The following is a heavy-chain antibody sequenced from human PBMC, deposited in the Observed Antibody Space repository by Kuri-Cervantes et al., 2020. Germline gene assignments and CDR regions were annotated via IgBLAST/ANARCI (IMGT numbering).Heavy chain of an antibody. V-gene: IGHV4-4*07. CDR3: ARRNYYDSSGYYYRTHRYFDL. CDR1: GGSISSYY. J-gene: IGHJ2*01. Sequence: SETLSLTCTVSGGSISSYYWSWIRQPAGKGLEWIGRIYTSGSTNYNPSLKSRVTMSVDTSKNQFSLKLSSVTAADTAVYYCARRNYYDSSGYYYRTHRYFDLWGRGTLVTVSS. CDR2: IYTSGST. D-gene: IGHD3-22*01.